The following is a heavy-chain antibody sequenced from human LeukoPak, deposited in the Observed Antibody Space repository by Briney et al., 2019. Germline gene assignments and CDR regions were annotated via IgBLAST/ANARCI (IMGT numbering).Heavy chain of an antibody. V-gene: IGHV1-2*02. D-gene: IGHD4-17*01. CDR3: ARGRGTVTTNFDY. J-gene: IGHJ4*02. CDR1: GYTSTGYY. CDR2: INPNSGGT. Sequence: ASVKVSCKASGYTSTGYYMHWVRQAPGQGLEWMGWINPNSGGTNYAQKFQGRVTMTRDTSISTAYMELSRLRSDDTAVYYCARGRGTVTTNFDYWGQGTLVTVSS.